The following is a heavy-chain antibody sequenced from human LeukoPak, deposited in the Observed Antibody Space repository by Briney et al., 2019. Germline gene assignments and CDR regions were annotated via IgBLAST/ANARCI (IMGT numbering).Heavy chain of an antibody. CDR2: VSSSSSYI. CDR1: GFTFSSYS. V-gene: IGHV3-21*01. J-gene: IGHJ4*02. CDR3: AKDGGPYFDY. Sequence: GGSLRLSCAASGFTFSSYSMNWVRQAPGKGLEWVSSVSSSSSYIYYADSVKGRFTISRDNSKNTLYLQMNSLRAEDTAVYYCAKDGGPYFDYWGQGTLVTVSS. D-gene: IGHD3-3*01.